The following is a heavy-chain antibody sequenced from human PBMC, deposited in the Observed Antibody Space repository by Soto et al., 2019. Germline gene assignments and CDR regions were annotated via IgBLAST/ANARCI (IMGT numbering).Heavy chain of an antibody. Sequence: EVRLVESGGGLVTPGGSLRLSCAASGFTFSTFNMNWVRQAPGKGLEWVSSITNSAYTSYADSVKGRFTISRDNAKNSRSRQMSRLRAEDPAVYYCGLYDALFFDFWGQGALVTVSS. V-gene: IGHV3-21*01. CDR3: GLYDALFFDF. CDR1: GFTFSTFN. D-gene: IGHD2-8*01. CDR2: ITNSAYT. J-gene: IGHJ4*02.